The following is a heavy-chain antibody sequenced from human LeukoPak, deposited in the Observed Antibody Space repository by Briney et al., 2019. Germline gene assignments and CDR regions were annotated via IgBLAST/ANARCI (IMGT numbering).Heavy chain of an antibody. CDR1: GESFSSYY. CDR3: ARGGGRDLDY. Sequence: TSETLSLTRAAYGESFSSYYLSWIRQPPGKGLEWIGDINHSGSTNYNPSLKSRVTISVDTSKNQFSLNLNSVTAADTAVYYCARGGGRDLDYWGQGTLVTVSS. CDR2: INHSGST. V-gene: IGHV4-34*01. D-gene: IGHD2-15*01. J-gene: IGHJ4*02.